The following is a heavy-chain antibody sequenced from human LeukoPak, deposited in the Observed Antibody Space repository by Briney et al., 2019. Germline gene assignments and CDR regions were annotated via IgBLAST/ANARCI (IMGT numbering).Heavy chain of an antibody. J-gene: IGHJ5*02. D-gene: IGHD4-17*01. Sequence: ASVKVSCKGSGYTFTSIGLSWVRQAPGQGLEWMGWIDNYSGDTEYAQNFQGRVTMTTDTTTSTAYMELRSLRSDDTAVYYCARDRGDYDIEGSIFDPWGQGTLVTVSS. CDR3: ARDRGDYDIEGSIFDP. V-gene: IGHV1-18*01. CDR1: GYTFTSIG. CDR2: IDNYSGDT.